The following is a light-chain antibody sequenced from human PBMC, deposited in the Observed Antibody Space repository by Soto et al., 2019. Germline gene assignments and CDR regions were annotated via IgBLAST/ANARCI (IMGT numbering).Light chain of an antibody. V-gene: IGKV3-20*01. J-gene: IGKJ1*01. CDR2: AAS. Sequence: EIVLTQFPGTLSLSPGERATLSCRASQSVGRNYVAWYQQKPGQAPRVIIYAASNRASGIPDRFSGTGSGSDFPLTISRLAPEDFAVSYCLQYGTSPWAFGQGTKVDIK. CDR3: LQYGTSPWA. CDR1: QSVGRNY.